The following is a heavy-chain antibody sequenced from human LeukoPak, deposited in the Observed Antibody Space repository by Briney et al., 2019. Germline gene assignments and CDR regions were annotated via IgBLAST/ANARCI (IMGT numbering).Heavy chain of an antibody. D-gene: IGHD3-10*01. V-gene: IGHV4-4*07. CDR1: GGSISSNY. J-gene: IGHJ4*02. Sequence: SETLSLTCTVSGGSISSNYWSWIRQPAGKDLEGIGRIYNSGSTNYNTNYNPSLSSRATMSVDTSKKQFSLKLNSVTAADTAVYFCARAIWYGSGTTAFDSWGQGTLVTVSS. CDR2: IYNSGST. CDR3: ARAIWYGSGTTAFDS.